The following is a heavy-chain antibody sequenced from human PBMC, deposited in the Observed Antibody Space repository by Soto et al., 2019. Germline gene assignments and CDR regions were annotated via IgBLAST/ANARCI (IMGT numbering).Heavy chain of an antibody. CDR1: GYTVTSYD. V-gene: IGHV1-8*01. J-gene: IGHJ6*03. CDR2: MNPNSGNT. Sequence: GASVKVSCKASGYTVTSYDINWVRQATGQGLEWMGWMNPNSGNTGYAQKFQGRVTMTRNTSISTAYMELSSLRSEDTAVYYCARGPYYYYYMDVWGKGTTVTVSS. CDR3: ARGPYYYYYMDV.